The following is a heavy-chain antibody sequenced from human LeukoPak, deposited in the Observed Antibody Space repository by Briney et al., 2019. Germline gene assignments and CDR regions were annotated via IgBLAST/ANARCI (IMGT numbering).Heavy chain of an antibody. CDR2: INSDGTTT. J-gene: IGHJ4*02. Sequence: GGSLRLSCVASGFNFRSYWMHWVRQPPGEGLVWVSRINSDGTTTTYATSVKGRFTVSRDNAKNSLYLHMDSLRAEDTAVYYCARGAYSSGWAYFDHWGQGTLVTVSS. CDR1: GFNFRSYW. CDR3: ARGAYSSGWAYFDH. V-gene: IGHV3-74*01. D-gene: IGHD6-19*01.